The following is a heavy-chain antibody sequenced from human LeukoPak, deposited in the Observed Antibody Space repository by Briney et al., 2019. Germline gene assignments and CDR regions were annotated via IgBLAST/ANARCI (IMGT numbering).Heavy chain of an antibody. V-gene: IGHV4-31*03. CDR1: GGSISSGGYY. Sequence: SETLSLTCTVSGGSISSGGYYWSWIRQHPGKGLEWIGCIYYSGSTYYNPSLKSRVTISVDTSKNQFSLKLSSVTAADTAVYYCSRYGSGSYSPWFDPWGQGTLVTVSS. D-gene: IGHD3-10*01. J-gene: IGHJ5*02. CDR2: IYYSGST. CDR3: SRYGSGSYSPWFDP.